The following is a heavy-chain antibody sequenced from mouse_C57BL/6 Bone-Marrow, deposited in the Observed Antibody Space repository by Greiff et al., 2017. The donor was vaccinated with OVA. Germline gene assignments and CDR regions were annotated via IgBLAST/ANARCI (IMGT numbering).Heavy chain of an antibody. D-gene: IGHD1-1*01. CDR2: IDPENGDT. CDR3: TTRLRGLAY. J-gene: IGHJ3*01. CDR1: GFHIKDDY. Sequence: VQLQPSGAELVRPGASVKLSCTASGFHIKDDYMHWVKQRPEQGLEWIGWIDPENGDTAYASKFQGKATITAAPSSNTAYLQLSSLTSEDTAVYYCTTRLRGLAYGGQGTLVTVSA. V-gene: IGHV14-4*01.